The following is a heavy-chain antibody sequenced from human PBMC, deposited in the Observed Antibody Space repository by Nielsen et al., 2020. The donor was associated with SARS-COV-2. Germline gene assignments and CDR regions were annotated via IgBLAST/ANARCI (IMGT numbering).Heavy chain of an antibody. CDR1: GFSFSTYW. Sequence: GESLKISCAASGFSFSTYWMHWVRQAPGKGLVWVARINNDGSITNYADSVTGRFTISRDNAGNTLYLQMNSLGAEDTAVYYCAKSGEWLQSPFDNWGQGTLVTVSS. CDR3: AKSGEWLQSPFDN. D-gene: IGHD5-24*01. V-gene: IGHV3-74*01. J-gene: IGHJ4*02. CDR2: INNDGSIT.